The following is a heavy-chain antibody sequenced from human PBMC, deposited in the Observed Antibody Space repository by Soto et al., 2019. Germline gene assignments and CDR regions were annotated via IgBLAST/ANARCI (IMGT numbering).Heavy chain of an antibody. V-gene: IGHV4-4*02. Sequence: QVQLQESGPGLVQPAGTLSLTCTVSGGSVTSRNWWIWVRQPPGKGLEWIGAIHHSGTTDYNPSLKSRATISVDKSKNHFSLRLTSVTAAGTALYYCARQELELDWFDPWGQGTLVSVSS. CDR2: IHHSGTT. CDR1: GGSVTSRNW. D-gene: IGHD1-7*01. CDR3: ARQELELDWFDP. J-gene: IGHJ5*02.